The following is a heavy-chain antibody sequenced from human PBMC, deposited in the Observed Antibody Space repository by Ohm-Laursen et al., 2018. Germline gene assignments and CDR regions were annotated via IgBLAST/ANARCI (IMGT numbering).Heavy chain of an antibody. CDR2: IIPIFGTA. J-gene: IGHJ4*02. CDR3: ARVPLGNSGSYLDY. V-gene: IGHV1-69*13. Sequence: SVKVSCKASGGTFSSYAISWVRQAPGQGLEWMGGIIPIFGTANYAQKFQGRVTITADESTSTAYMELSSLRSEDTAVYYCARVPLGNSGSYLDYWGQGTLVTVSS. D-gene: IGHD1-26*01. CDR1: GGTFSSYA.